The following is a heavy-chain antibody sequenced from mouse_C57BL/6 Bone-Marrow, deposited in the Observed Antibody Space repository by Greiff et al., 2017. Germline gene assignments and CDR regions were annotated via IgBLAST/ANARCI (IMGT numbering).Heavy chain of an antibody. Sequence: QVQLQQPGAELVRPGSSVKLSCKASGYTFTSYWMDWVKQRPGQGLEWIGNIYPSDSETHYNQKFKDKATLTVDKSSSTAYMQLSSLTSEYSAVYYCARGRTGTGFAYWGQGTLVTVSA. J-gene: IGHJ3*01. CDR2: IYPSDSET. V-gene: IGHV1-61*01. CDR3: ARGRTGTGFAY. D-gene: IGHD4-1*01. CDR1: GYTFTSYW.